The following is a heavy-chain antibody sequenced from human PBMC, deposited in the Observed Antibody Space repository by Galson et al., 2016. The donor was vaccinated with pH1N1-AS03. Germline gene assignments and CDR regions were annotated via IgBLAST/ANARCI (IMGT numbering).Heavy chain of an antibody. J-gene: IGHJ4*02. V-gene: IGHV3-7*03. D-gene: IGHD2-15*01. CDR1: GFTFSDEW. Sequence: SLRLSCAASGFTFSDEWMTWVRQAPGKGPEWVGVIKKDGSERYYAGSVKGRFTISRDNAKNSLFLQMYTLRVEDTAVYYCAGRGGFLSRSRGRGTLVTVSS. CDR2: IKKDGSER. CDR3: AGRGGFLSRS.